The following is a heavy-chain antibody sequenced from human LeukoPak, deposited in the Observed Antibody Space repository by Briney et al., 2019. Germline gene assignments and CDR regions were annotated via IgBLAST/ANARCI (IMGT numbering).Heavy chain of an antibody. J-gene: IGHJ4*02. CDR1: GFTVSSNY. CDR3: ARDKGNYYDSSGYYYANYFDY. CDR2: IYSGGST. V-gene: IGHV3-66*01. Sequence: GGSLRLSCAASGFTVSSNYMSWVRQAPGKGLEWVSVIYSGGSTCYADSVKGRFTISRDNSKNTLYLQMNSLRAEDTAVYYCARDKGNYYDSSGYYYANYFDYWGQGTLVTVSS. D-gene: IGHD3-22*01.